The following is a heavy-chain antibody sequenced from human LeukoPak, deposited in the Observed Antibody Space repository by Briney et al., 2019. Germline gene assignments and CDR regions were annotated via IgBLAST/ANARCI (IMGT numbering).Heavy chain of an antibody. V-gene: IGHV1-18*04. CDR1: GYTFTGYY. CDR2: ISAYNGNT. D-gene: IGHD2-15*01. J-gene: IGHJ4*02. Sequence: ASVKVSCKASGYTFTGYYMHWVRQAPGQGLEWMGWISAYNGNTNYAQKLQGRVTMTTDTSTSTAYMELRSLRSDDTAVYYCARRYCSGGSCYSGPDYWGQGTLVTVSS. CDR3: ARRYCSGGSCYSGPDY.